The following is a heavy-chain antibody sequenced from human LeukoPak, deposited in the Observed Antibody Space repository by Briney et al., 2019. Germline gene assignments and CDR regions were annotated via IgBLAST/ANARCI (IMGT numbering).Heavy chain of an antibody. V-gene: IGHV1-2*02. CDR2: INPNSGGT. CDR3: ASRPDQHLLYYFDY. J-gene: IGHJ4*02. CDR1: GYTFTGYY. Sequence: GASVTVSCKASGYTFTGYYMHWVRQAPGQGLEWMGWINPNSGGTKYAQKFQGRVTMTSDASISIAYMELSSLRSDDTAVYYCASRPDQHLLYYFDYWGQGALVTVSS. D-gene: IGHD2-15*01.